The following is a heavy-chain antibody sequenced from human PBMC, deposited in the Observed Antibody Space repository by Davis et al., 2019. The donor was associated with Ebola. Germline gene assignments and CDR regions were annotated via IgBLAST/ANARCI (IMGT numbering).Heavy chain of an antibody. J-gene: IGHJ4*02. V-gene: IGHV3-33*03. D-gene: IGHD1-26*01. CDR2: IWSDGTGK. CDR1: GLTFTKYA. Sequence: PGGSLRLSCSASGLTFTKYAMHWVRQAPGKGLEWVAVIWSDGTGKYYADSVKGRFTISRDDSNNTVYLQMNNLRVEDTAVYYCARPSGGFYAGALDYWGQGNLVTVTS. CDR3: ARPSGGFYAGALDY.